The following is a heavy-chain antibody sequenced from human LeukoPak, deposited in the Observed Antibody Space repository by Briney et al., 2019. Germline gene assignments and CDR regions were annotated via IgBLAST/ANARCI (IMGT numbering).Heavy chain of an antibody. CDR2: IYYNGRA. CDR3: ARVDYYGSGGIFDP. D-gene: IGHD3-10*01. J-gene: IGHJ5*02. CDR1: GGCMSGYY. V-gene: IGHV4-59*01. Sequence: SETLSLTCTVSGGCMSGYYCSWLRQPPGEGLEWIGYIYYNGRANYNPSLKSRVTISEDTSRNQFSLKLTSVTAADTAVYYCARVDYYGSGGIFDPWGQGILVTVSS.